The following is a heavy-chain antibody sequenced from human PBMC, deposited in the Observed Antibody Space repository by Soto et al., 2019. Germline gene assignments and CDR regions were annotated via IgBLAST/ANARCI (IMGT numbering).Heavy chain of an antibody. CDR1: GYTFTAFA. CDR3: ARDTCRNVVCGMDV. D-gene: IGHD2-21*01. V-gene: IGHV1-3*04. CDR2: INTGNGDT. J-gene: IGHJ6*02. Sequence: QVQLVQSGAEVERPGASLKVSCKASGYTFTAFAMHWVRQAPGQRPEWMGWINTGNGDTKYSQKFQGKITITRDTPASTLSMELSSLTSEDTAVYYCARDTCRNVVCGMDVWGRGTTVTVSS.